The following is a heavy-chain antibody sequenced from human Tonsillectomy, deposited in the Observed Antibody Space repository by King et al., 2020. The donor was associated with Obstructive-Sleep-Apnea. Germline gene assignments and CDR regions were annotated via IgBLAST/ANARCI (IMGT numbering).Heavy chain of an antibody. J-gene: IGHJ2*01. CDR1: GFTFSSFA. CDR3: ATQLDYVDWTIGYLDL. Sequence: VQLVESGGGLVQPGGSLRLSCAASGFTFSSFAMTWVRQAPGKGLEWVSSIGGPSGGTFYADSVKGRFTMSRENSKNTLYLQMNSLRADDTAVYYCATQLDYVDWTIGYLDLWGRGTLVTVSS. CDR2: IGGPSGGT. D-gene: IGHD4-17*01. V-gene: IGHV3-23*04.